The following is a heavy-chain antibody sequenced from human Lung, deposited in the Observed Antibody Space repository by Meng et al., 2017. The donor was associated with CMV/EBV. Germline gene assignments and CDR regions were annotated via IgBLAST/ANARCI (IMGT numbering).Heavy chain of an antibody. Sequence: GESLKISCAASGFTFTNYWMTWVRQAPGKGLEWVANIKQDGNGKLYVDSVRGRFTISRDNAENLVFLQMNSLRPDDTAVYYCARHVRYRFDYWGQEALVTVSS. J-gene: IGHJ4*02. CDR1: GFTFTNYW. CDR2: IKQDGNGK. D-gene: IGHD4-11*01. CDR3: ARHVRYRFDY. V-gene: IGHV3-7*01.